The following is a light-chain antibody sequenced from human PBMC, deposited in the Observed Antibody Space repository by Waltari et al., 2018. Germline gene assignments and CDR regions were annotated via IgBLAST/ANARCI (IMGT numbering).Light chain of an antibody. J-gene: IGLJ2*01. Sequence: QSALTQPPSASGSPGQSVTISCTGTSDDVGVFNYVSWYQQFPGKPPQLIIYEVSKRPSGVPDRCAGSKSSNTASLTVSGLQAEDDADYHCSSYAGSNKVIFGGGTKLTVL. V-gene: IGLV2-8*01. CDR2: EVS. CDR3: SSYAGSNKVI. CDR1: SDDVGVFNY.